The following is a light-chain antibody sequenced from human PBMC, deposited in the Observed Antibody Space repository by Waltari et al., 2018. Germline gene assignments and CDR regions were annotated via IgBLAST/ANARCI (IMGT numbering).Light chain of an antibody. J-gene: IGLJ3*02. Sequence: QSALTQPASVSGSPGQSITIPCTGTSSDVGSYNLVSWYQQHPGKAPKLMLYEDNKRPSGVSNRFSGSKSGNTASLTISGLQAEDEADYYCCSYAGSAIWVFGGGTKLTVL. V-gene: IGLV2-23*01. CDR3: CSYAGSAIWV. CDR2: EDN. CDR1: SSDVGSYNL.